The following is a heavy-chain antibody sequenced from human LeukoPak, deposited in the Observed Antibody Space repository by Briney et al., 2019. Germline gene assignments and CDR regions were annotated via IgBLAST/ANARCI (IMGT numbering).Heavy chain of an antibody. CDR2: IKQDGSEK. J-gene: IGHJ4*02. CDR3: ARGRWDYYDSSGYRPWGY. V-gene: IGHV3-7*01. Sequence: GGSLRLSCAASGFTLSSYWMSWVRQAPGKGLEWVANIKQDGSEKYYVDSVKGRFTISRDNAKNSLYLQMNSLRAEDTAVYYCARGRWDYYDSSGYRPWGYWGQGTLVTVSS. CDR1: GFTLSSYW. D-gene: IGHD3-22*01.